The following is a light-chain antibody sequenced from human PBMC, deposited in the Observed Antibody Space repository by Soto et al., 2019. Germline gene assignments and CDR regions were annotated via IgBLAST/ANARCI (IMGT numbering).Light chain of an antibody. CDR2: DAS. CDR1: QDIDKN. CDR3: QQYDNLLPIT. V-gene: IGKV1-33*01. Sequence: IQLTQSPSSLSASVGDRVTITCQASQDIDKNLNWYQQKPGRAPKLLIYDASSLQTGVPSRFSGSGSATDFTFTISSLQPEDIATHYCQQYDNLLPITFGQGTRLEIK. J-gene: IGKJ5*01.